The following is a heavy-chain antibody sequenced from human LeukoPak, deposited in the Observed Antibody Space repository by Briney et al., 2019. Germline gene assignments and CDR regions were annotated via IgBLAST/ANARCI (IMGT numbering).Heavy chain of an antibody. Sequence: ASVKVSCKASGYTFTGYYMHWVRQAPGQGLEWMGRINPNSGGTNYVQKLQGRVTMATDTSTSTAYMELRSLRSDDTAVYYCARTCGSYPCSYYYGMDVWGQGTTVTVSS. CDR2: INPNSGGT. D-gene: IGHD1-26*01. CDR3: ARTCGSYPCSYYYGMDV. J-gene: IGHJ6*02. CDR1: GYTFTGYY. V-gene: IGHV1-2*06.